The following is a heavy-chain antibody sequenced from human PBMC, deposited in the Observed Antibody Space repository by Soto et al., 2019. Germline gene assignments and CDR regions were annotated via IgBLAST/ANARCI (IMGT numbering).Heavy chain of an antibody. Sequence: GGSLRLSCAASGFTFSSYAMTWVRQAPGKGLEWVSAISGSGGSTYYAGSVKGRFTISRDNSKNTLYLQMNSLRAEDTAVYYCAAPQQAHDYGDYPVPGVWGKGTTVTVSS. V-gene: IGHV3-23*01. D-gene: IGHD4-17*01. CDR2: ISGSGGST. CDR1: GFTFSSYA. CDR3: AAPQQAHDYGDYPVPGV. J-gene: IGHJ6*04.